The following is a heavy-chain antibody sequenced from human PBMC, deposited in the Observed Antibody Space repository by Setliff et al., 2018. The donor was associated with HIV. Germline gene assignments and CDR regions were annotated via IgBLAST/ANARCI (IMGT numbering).Heavy chain of an antibody. J-gene: IGHJ4*02. Sequence: GASVKVSCKASGYTFTSYGLSWVRQAPGQGLEWMGWISAYNGNTNYAQKLQGRVTMTTDKSTSTAYMELRSLRSEDTAVYYCARMYSGYDWSPAGARTRYFDYWGQGTLVTVSS. CDR3: ARMYSGYDWSPAGARTRYFDY. CDR2: ISAYNGNT. D-gene: IGHD5-12*01. CDR1: GYTFTSYG. V-gene: IGHV1-18*01.